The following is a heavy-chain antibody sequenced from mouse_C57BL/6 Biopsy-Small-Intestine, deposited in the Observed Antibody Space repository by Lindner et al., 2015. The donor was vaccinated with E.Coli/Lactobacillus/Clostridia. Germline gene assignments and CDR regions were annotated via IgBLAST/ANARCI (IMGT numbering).Heavy chain of an antibody. D-gene: IGHD2-2*01. CDR3: ARSGYDEGVYFDV. V-gene: IGHV1-39*01. Sequence: QLQESGPELVKPGASVKISCKASGYSFTAYNMNWVKQSNGKSLEWIGIINPNFGTTSYNQKFKGKATLTVDQSSSTAYMQLNSLTSRDSAVYYCARSGYDEGVYFDVWGTGTTVTVSS. J-gene: IGHJ1*03. CDR2: INPNFGTT. CDR1: GYSFTAYN.